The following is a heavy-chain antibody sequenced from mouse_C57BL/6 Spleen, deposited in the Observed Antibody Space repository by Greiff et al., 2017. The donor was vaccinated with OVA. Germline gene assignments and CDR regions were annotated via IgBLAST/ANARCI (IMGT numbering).Heavy chain of an antibody. CDR2: IHPNSGST. CDR1: GYTFTSYW. V-gene: IGHV1-64*01. J-gene: IGHJ2*01. Sequence: VQLQQPGAELVKPGASVKLSCKASGYTFTSYWMHWVKQRPGQGLEWIGMIHPNSGSTNYNEKFKSKATLTVDKSSSTAYMQVSSLTSEDSAVYYCARRTSGTDYWGQGTTLTGSS. CDR3: ARRTSGTDY. D-gene: IGHD4-1*01.